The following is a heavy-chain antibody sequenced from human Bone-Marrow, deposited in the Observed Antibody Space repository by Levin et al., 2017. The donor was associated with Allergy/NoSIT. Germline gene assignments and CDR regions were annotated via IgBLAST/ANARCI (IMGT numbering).Heavy chain of an antibody. J-gene: IGHJ4*02. CDR2: TIPIVGES. Sequence: SVKVSCKASGGSFSSYIFTWVRQAPGQGLEWMGGTIPIVGESTYAQDFRGRVTITADESTSTAYMELNSLRSEDTAIYYCAAVYCSGASCYPGYWGQGTLVTVSS. CDR3: AAVYCSGASCYPGY. V-gene: IGHV1-69*13. CDR1: GGSFSSYI. D-gene: IGHD2-15*01.